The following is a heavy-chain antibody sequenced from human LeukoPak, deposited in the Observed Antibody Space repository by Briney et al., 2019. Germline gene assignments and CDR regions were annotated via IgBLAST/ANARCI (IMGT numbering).Heavy chain of an antibody. Sequence: PSETLSLTCAVYGGSFSGYYWSWIRQPPGKGLEWIGENNHSGSTNYNPSLKSRVTISVDTSKNQFSLKLSSVTAADTAVYYCAIHSGDYFDYWGQGTLVTVSS. CDR2: NNHSGST. D-gene: IGHD4-17*01. CDR1: GGSFSGYY. CDR3: AIHSGDYFDY. J-gene: IGHJ4*02. V-gene: IGHV4-34*01.